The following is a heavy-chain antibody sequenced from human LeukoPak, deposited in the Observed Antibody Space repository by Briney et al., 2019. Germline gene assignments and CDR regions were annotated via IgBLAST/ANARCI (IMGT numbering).Heavy chain of an antibody. J-gene: IGHJ3*02. D-gene: IGHD4-17*01. V-gene: IGHV3-30-3*01. Sequence: PGGSLRLSCAASGFTFSSYAMHWVRQAPGKGLEWVAVISYDGSNKYYADSVKGRFTISRDNSKNTLYLQINSLRAEDTAVYYCARVKRDYGDYLNAFDIWGQGTMVTVSS. CDR2: ISYDGSNK. CDR1: GFTFSSYA. CDR3: ARVKRDYGDYLNAFDI.